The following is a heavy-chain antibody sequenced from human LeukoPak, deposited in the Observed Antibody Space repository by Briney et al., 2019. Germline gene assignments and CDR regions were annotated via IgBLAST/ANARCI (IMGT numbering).Heavy chain of an antibody. CDR3: ARVGGMIVVVNYYFDY. D-gene: IGHD3-22*01. CDR1: GGSFSGYY. J-gene: IGHJ4*02. V-gene: IGHV4-34*01. Sequence: SETLSLTCAVYGGSFSGYYWSWIRQPPGKGLEWIGEINHSGSTNYNPSLKSRVTISVDTSKNQFSLKLSSVTAADTAVYYCARVGGMIVVVNYYFDYWGQGTLVTVPS. CDR2: INHSGST.